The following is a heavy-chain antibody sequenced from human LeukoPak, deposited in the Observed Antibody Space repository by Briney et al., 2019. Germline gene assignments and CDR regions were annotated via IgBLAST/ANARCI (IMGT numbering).Heavy chain of an antibody. V-gene: IGHV1-18*01. CDR3: ARERDEGYSYGYYYGMDV. J-gene: IGHJ6*02. CDR1: GYTFTSYG. CDR2: ISAYNGNT. Sequence: ASVKVSCKASGYTFTSYGISWVRQAPGQGLEWMGWISAYNGNTNYAQKLRGRVTMTTDTSTSTAYMELRSLRSDDTAVYYCARERDEGYSYGYYYGMDVWGQGTTVTVSS. D-gene: IGHD5-18*01.